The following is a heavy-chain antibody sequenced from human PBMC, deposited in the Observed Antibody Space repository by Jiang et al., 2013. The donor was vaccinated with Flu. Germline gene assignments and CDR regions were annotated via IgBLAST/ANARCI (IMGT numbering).Heavy chain of an antibody. V-gene: IGHV1-2*04. D-gene: IGHD3-10*01. Sequence: PGASVKVSCKASGYTFTGYYMHWVRQAPGQGLEWMGWINPNSGGTNYAQKFQGWVTMTRDTSISTAYMELSRLRSDDTAVYYCARAAIPGTEDDYYGSGSPGSAFDIWGQGTMVTVSS. CDR3: ARAAIPGTEDDYYGSGSPGSAFDI. CDR2: INPNSGGT. J-gene: IGHJ3*02. CDR1: GYTFTGYY.